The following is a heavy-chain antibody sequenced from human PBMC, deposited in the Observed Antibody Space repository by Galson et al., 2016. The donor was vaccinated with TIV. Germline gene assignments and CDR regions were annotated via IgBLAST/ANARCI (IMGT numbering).Heavy chain of an antibody. Sequence: SLRLSCAASGFSFTSFSMTWVRQPPGKGLEWVSLISATGSHIYYAGSMRGRVTISRDNAKNSLYLRMNNLRLDDTATYYCARSFRGYTSGLWGQGTLVAVSS. CDR2: ISATGSHI. V-gene: IGHV3-21*01. CDR1: GFSFTSFS. CDR3: ARSFRGYTSGL. D-gene: IGHD6-19*01. J-gene: IGHJ4*02.